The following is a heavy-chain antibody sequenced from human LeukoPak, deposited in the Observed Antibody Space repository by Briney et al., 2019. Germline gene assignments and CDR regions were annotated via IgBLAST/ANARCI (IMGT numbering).Heavy chain of an antibody. CDR3: ARHLTDSSPCFDY. V-gene: IGHV4-59*08. CDR1: GGSISSYY. Sequence: TATLSLTCTVSGGSISSYYWSWIRQPPGKGLEWIGYIHYSVSTTYNPSLKSRVTISVDTSKNHFSLNLTSVTAADTAVYYCARHLTDSSPCFDYWGQGTLVTVSS. J-gene: IGHJ4*02. D-gene: IGHD6-13*01. CDR2: IHYSVST.